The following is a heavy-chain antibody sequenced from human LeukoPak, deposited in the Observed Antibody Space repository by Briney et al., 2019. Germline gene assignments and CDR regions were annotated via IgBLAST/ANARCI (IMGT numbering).Heavy chain of an antibody. D-gene: IGHD2-15*01. CDR2: IYHSGST. J-gene: IGHJ5*02. CDR1: GGSISSGGYS. V-gene: IGHV4-30-2*01. CDR3: ARAGHRCSGGSCYGWFDP. Sequence: PSETLSLTCAVSGGSISSGGYSWSWLRQPPGKGLEWIGYIYHSGSTYYNPSLKSPVTISVDRSKNQFSLKLSSVTAAATAVYYCARAGHRCSGGSCYGWFDPWGQGTPVTVSS.